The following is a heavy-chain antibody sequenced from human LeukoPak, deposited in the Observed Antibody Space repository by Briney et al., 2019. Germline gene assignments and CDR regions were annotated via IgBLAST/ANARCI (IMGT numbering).Heavy chain of an antibody. CDR2: ISSSSSYI. J-gene: IGHJ4*02. CDR3: ARRRGYTHYYFDY. CDR1: GFTFISYS. Sequence: PGGSLRLSCAASGFTFISYSMNWVRQAPGKGLEWVSSISSSSSYIYYADSVKGRFTISRDNAKNSLYLQMNSLRAEDTAVYYCARRRGYTHYYFDYWGQGPLITDSS. D-gene: IGHD5-18*01. V-gene: IGHV3-21*01.